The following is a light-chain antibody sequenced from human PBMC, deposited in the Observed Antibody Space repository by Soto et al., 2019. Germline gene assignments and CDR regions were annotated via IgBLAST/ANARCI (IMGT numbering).Light chain of an antibody. CDR2: GAS. CDR3: QRYNNWPRT. J-gene: IGKJ1*01. Sequence: EIVMTQSPATLSLSPGERATLSCRASQSVSSNLAWYQQQPGQAPSLLIYGASTRAAGSPARFSGSGAGTEVTLTISSLQSEDFAVYYCQRYNNWPRTFGQGTKVDIK. V-gene: IGKV3-15*01. CDR1: QSVSSN.